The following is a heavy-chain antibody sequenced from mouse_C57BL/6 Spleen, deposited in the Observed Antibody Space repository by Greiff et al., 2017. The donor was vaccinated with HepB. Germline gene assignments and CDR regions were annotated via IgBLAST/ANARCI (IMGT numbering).Heavy chain of an antibody. Sequence: EGKLMESGGGLVKPGGSLKLPCAASGFTFSSYATSWVRQTPEKRLEWVATISDGGSYTYYPDNVQGRFTISRDNAKHNLYLQMSRLKSEDTAMYYCGGDGGRVACLDCWGQGATLTVSS. CDR1: GFTFSSYA. V-gene: IGHV5-4*01. J-gene: IGHJ2*01. D-gene: IGHD6-1*01. CDR2: ISDGGSYT. CDR3: GGDGGRVACLDC.